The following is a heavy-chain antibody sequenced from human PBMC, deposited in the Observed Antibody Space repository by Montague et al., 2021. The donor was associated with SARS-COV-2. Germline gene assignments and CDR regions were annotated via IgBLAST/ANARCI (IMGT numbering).Heavy chain of an antibody. CDR2: IYSGDST. CDR3: AARARYYYDMDV. V-gene: IGHV3-66*01. Sequence: ETLSLTCSVSGASITTYYWSWIRQASGKGLEWVSVIYSGDSTYYADSVKGRFTISRDNSKNTLYLQMNSLRAEDTAVYYCAARARYYYDMDVWGQGTTVTVSS. J-gene: IGHJ6*02. CDR1: GASITTYY.